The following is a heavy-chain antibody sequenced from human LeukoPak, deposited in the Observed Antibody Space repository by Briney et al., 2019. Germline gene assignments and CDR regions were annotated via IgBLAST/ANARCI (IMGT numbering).Heavy chain of an antibody. CDR3: ARGRYSSSSPALYNWFDP. V-gene: IGHV1-18*01. CDR2: ISAYNGNT. D-gene: IGHD6-6*01. J-gene: IGHJ5*02. CDR1: GYTFTSYG. Sequence: ASVKVSCKASGYTFTSYGISWVRQAPGQGLEWMGWISAYNGNTNYAQKLQGRVTMTTDTSTSTAYMELRSLRSDDTAVYYCARGRYSSSSPALYNWFDPWGQGTLVTVSS.